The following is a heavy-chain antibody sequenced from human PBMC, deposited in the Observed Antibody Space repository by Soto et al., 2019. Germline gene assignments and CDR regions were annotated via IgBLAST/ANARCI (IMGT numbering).Heavy chain of an antibody. D-gene: IGHD2-15*01. V-gene: IGHV3-11*01. CDR1: GFTFSDYY. J-gene: IGHJ4*02. CDR2: ISNSGTTI. CDR3: ARRLGYCSGGSCPTDS. Sequence: QVQLVESGGGLVKPGGSLRLSCAASGFTFSDYYMYWIRQAPGKGLDLVSYISNSGTTIYYADSVKGRFTISRDNAKNTLFLQMNSLRAEDTAVYYCARRLGYCSGGSCPTDSWGQGTLVTVSS.